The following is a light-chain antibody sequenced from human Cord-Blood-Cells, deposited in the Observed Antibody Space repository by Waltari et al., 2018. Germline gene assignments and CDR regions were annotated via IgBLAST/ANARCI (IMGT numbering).Light chain of an antibody. CDR3: QQYGSSPLT. CDR1: QSVSSSY. J-gene: IGKJ4*01. CDR2: GAS. V-gene: IGKV3-20*01. Sequence: EIVLTQSPGTLSLSPGERATIPCRASQSVSSSYLAWYQQKPGQAPRLLIYGASSRATGLPDRFSGSGSGTDFTLTISRLEPEDFAVYYCQQYGSSPLTFGGGTKVEIK.